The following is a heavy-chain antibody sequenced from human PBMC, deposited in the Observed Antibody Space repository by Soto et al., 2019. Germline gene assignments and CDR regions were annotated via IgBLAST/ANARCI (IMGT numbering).Heavy chain of an antibody. D-gene: IGHD3-3*01. V-gene: IGHV4-30-4*01. J-gene: IGHJ6*02. CDR1: GGSISSGDYY. Sequence: PSETLSLTCTVSGGSISSGDYYWSWIRQPPGKGLEWIGYTYYSGSTYYNPSLKSRVTISVDTSKNQFSLKLSSVTAADTAVYYCARDSDFWSGYYTGSDQRHYGMDVWGQGTTVTVSS. CDR3: ARDSDFWSGYYTGSDQRHYGMDV. CDR2: TYYSGST.